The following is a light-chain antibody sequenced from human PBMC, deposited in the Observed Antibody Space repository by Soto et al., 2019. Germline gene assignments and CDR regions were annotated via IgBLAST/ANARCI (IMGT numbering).Light chain of an antibody. Sequence: QSALTQPASVSGSPGQSITISCTGSSSDVGAYTSVSWYQQHPGKAPKLMIYEVSNRPSGVSRRFSGSKSGNTASLTISGLQADDEAHYYCSSYTSDNRDYVFGTGTKVTVL. CDR3: SSYTSDNRDYV. CDR2: EVS. V-gene: IGLV2-14*01. CDR1: SSDVGAYTS. J-gene: IGLJ1*01.